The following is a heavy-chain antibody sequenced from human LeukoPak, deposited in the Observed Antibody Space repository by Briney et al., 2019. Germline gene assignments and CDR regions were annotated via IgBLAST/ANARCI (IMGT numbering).Heavy chain of an antibody. CDR2: IYSGGST. CDR3: ARGNYDEYYFDY. J-gene: IGHJ4*02. Sequence: GGSLRLSCAASGFTVSSNYMSWVREAPGKGLEWVSVIYSGGSTYYADSVKGRFTISRDNSKNTLYLQMNSLRAEDTAVYYCARGNYDEYYFDYWGRGTLVTVSS. V-gene: IGHV3-66*01. CDR1: GFTVSSNY. D-gene: IGHD1-7*01.